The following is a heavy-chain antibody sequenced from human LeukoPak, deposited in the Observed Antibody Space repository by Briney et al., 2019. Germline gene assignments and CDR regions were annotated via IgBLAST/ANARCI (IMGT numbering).Heavy chain of an antibody. D-gene: IGHD3-10*01. CDR3: ARSMGGVYYMDV. J-gene: IGHJ6*03. CDR1: GYSISSGYY. Sequence: SETLSLTCTVSGYSISSGYYWGWIRQPPGKGLEWIGSIYHSGSTYYNPSLKSRVTISVDTSKNQFSLKLSSVTAADTAVYYCARSMGGVYYMDVWGKGTTVTVSS. CDR2: IYHSGST. V-gene: IGHV4-38-2*02.